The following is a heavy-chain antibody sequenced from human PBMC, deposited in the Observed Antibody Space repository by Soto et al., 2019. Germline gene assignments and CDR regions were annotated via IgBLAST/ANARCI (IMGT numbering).Heavy chain of an antibody. V-gene: IGHV4-4*02. CDR1: GGSISSSNW. J-gene: IGHJ3*02. D-gene: IGHD5-18*01. CDR3: AREVDSYGPPLLDAFDI. CDR2: IYHSGST. Sequence: QVQLHESGPGLVKPSGTLSLTCAVSGGSISSSNWWSWVRHPPGKELEWIGEIYHSGSTNYNPSLKSRVTISVDKSKNQFSLKLSSVTAADTAVYYCAREVDSYGPPLLDAFDIWGQGTMVTVSS.